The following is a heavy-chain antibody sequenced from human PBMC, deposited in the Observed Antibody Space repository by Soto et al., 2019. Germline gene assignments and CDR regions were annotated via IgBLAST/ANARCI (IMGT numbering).Heavy chain of an antibody. J-gene: IGHJ6*02. CDR3: AKLSGYDHYYGMDV. CDR1: ILSFDIYA. V-gene: IGHV3-23*01. CDR2: TTGSGGTA. D-gene: IGHD5-12*01. Sequence: EVQLLESGGGLVQPGGSLRLSCAASILSFDIYAMSWVRQAPGKGLEWVSATTGSGGTAYYAGSVKGRFTISRDNSKNTLYLQMDSLRAEDTAVYYCAKLSGYDHYYGMDVWGQGTTVTVSS.